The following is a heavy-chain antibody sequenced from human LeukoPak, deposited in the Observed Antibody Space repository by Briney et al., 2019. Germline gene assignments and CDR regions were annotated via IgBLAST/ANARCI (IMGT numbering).Heavy chain of an antibody. J-gene: IGHJ4*02. Sequence: SETPSLTCTVSGGSISSYYWSWIRQPPGKGLEWIGYIYYSGSTNYNPSLKSRVTISVDTSKNQFSLKLSSVTAADTAVYYCARENYGSGSYRVDYWGQGTLVTVSS. CDR3: ARENYGSGSYRVDY. V-gene: IGHV4-59*01. CDR1: GGSISSYY. CDR2: IYYSGST. D-gene: IGHD3-10*01.